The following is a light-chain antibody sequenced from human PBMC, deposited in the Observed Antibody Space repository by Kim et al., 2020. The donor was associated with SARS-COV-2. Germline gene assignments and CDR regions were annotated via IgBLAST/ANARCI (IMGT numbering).Light chain of an antibody. V-gene: IGKV3-20*01. J-gene: IGKJ2*01. CDR2: GAS. Sequence: TLALDPGERATRTCRTSQSVSSSYLAWYHQKPGQAPRLLIYGASSRATGIPDRFSGSGSGTNFTLTISRLEPEDFAVYFCQQYGSSFGQGTKLEI. CDR3: QQYGSS. CDR1: QSVSSSY.